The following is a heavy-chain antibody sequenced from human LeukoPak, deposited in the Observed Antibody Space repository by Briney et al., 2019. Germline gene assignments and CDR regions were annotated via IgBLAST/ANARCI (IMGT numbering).Heavy chain of an antibody. J-gene: IGHJ6*03. CDR2: IYHSGIT. D-gene: IGHD2-15*01. V-gene: IGHV4-38-2*02. CDR1: GYSISSGYY. CDR3: QGGSWTYTALSYYYMDV. Sequence: SETLSLTCNVSGYSISSGYYWGWIRQPPGQGLEWIGKIYHSGITAYNPSLKSRVTISVDTSENHFSLKLSSVTAADTAVYYCQGGSWTYTALSYYYMDVWGKGTTVTVSS.